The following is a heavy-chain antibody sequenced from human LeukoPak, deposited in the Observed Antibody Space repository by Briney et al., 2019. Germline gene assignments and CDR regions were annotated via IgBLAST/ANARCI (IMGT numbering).Heavy chain of an antibody. D-gene: IGHD1-26*01. CDR1: GGTFSSYA. CDR2: IIPIFGTA. J-gene: IGHJ4*02. V-gene: IGHV1-69*01. Sequence: ASVKVSCKASGGTFSSYAISWVRQAPGQGLEWMGGIIPIFGTANYAQKFQGRVTITADESTSTAYMELSSLRSEDTAVYYCARDQEWELHPVHYFDYWGQGTLVTVSS. CDR3: ARDQEWELHPVHYFDY.